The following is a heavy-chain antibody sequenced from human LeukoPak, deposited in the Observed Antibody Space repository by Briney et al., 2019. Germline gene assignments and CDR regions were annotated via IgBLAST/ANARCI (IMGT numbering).Heavy chain of an antibody. Sequence: PSETLSLTCAVYGGSFSGYYWSWIRQPPGKGLEWIGEINHSGSTNYNPSLKSRVTISVDTSKNQFSLKLSSVTAADTAVYYCARDPSRITGTGNWFDPWGQGTLVTVSS. CDR3: ARDPSRITGTGNWFDP. J-gene: IGHJ5*02. V-gene: IGHV4-34*01. CDR2: INHSGST. D-gene: IGHD1-20*01. CDR1: GGSFSGYY.